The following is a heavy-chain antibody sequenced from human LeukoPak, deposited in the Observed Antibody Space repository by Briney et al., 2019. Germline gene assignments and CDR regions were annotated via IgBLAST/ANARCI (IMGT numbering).Heavy chain of an antibody. CDR3: ARDDYRGVTNFDP. J-gene: IGHJ5*02. V-gene: IGHV4-59*01. CDR1: GGSISPYF. Sequence: PSETLSLTCTVSGGSISPYFWSWIRQPPGKGLEWIGYISYTGSTNYDPSLRSRVTISVDTSKNQFSLQLTSVTAADTAVYYCARDDYRGVTNFDPWGQGTLVTVSS. CDR2: ISYTGST. D-gene: IGHD3-10*01.